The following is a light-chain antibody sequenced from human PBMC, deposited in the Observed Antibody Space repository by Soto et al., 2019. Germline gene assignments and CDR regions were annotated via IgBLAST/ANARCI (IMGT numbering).Light chain of an antibody. J-gene: IGLJ3*02. CDR1: SSDVGGYNS. Sequence: QSALTQPPSASGSPGQSVTISCTGASSDVGGYNSVSWYQQHPGKAPKLILSEVNSGVPDRFSGSKSGNTASLTVSGLQAEDEAAYYCRSYAGSGNWVFGAGTKLTVL. V-gene: IGLV2-8*01. CDR3: RSYAGSGNWV. CDR2: EV.